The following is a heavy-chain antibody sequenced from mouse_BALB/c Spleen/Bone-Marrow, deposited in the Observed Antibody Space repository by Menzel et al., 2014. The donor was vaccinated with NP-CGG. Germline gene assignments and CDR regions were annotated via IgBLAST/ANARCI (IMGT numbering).Heavy chain of an antibody. Sequence: QVQLQQSGAELVRPGASVKLSCKASGYTFTSYWINWVKQRPGQGLEWIGNIYPSDSYTNYNQKLKDKATLTVDKSSSTAYMQLSSPTSEGSAVYYYTRVRGYGSRAWFAYWGQGTLVTVSA. CDR3: TRVRGYGSRAWFAY. V-gene: IGHV1-69*02. CDR1: GYTFTSYW. CDR2: IYPSDSYT. D-gene: IGHD1-1*01. J-gene: IGHJ3*01.